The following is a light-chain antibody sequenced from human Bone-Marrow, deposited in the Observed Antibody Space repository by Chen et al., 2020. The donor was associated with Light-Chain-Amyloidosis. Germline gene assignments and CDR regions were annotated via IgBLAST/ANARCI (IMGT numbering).Light chain of an antibody. Sequence: QSVLTQPPSVSGAPGQRVTISCTGSSSNIGAGYDVHWYQQLPGTAPKLLIYGNSNRPSGFPDRFSGSKSGTSASLAIAGLQAEDEADYYCQSYDSSLSGAGVCGGGTKLTVL. J-gene: IGLJ3*02. V-gene: IGLV1-40*01. CDR3: QSYDSSLSGAGV. CDR1: SSNIGAGYD. CDR2: GNS.